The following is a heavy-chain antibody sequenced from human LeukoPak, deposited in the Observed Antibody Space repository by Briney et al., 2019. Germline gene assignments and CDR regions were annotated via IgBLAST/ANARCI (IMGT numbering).Heavy chain of an antibody. D-gene: IGHD3-10*01. V-gene: IGHV4-34*01. CDR2: INHSGST. CDR1: GGSFSGYY. CDR3: ARARVRGVIIYYYYGMDV. J-gene: IGHJ6*02. Sequence: PSETLSLTCAVYGGSFSGYYWSWIRQPPGKGLEWIGEINHSGSTNYNPSLKSRVTISVDTSKNQFSLKLSSVTAADTAVYYCARARVRGVIIYYYYGMDVWGQGTTVTVSS.